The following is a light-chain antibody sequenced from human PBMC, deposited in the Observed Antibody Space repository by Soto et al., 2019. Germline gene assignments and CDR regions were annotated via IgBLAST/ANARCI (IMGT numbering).Light chain of an antibody. CDR3: QQYGSSIFT. CDR2: GAS. J-gene: IGKJ3*01. CDR1: QSVSSSY. Sequence: EIVLTQSPGTLSLSPGERATLSCRASQSVSSSYLGWYQQKPGQAPRLLIYGASTRATDIPDRFSGSGSGTDFTLTISRLEPEDFAVYYCQQYGSSIFTFGPGTKVDIK. V-gene: IGKV3-20*01.